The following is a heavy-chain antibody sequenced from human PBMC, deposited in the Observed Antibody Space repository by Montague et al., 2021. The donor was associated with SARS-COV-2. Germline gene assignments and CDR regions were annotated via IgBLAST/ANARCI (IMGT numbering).Heavy chain of an antibody. D-gene: IGHD5-12*01. V-gene: IGHV4-4*07. Sequence: SETLSLTCTVSGSISGSYWTWFRQSAGKGLEWIGRISYSGGIDYNASLQSRVTMSLDTSNIQLSLKLLSVTAADTAVYYCARQYIGYSRRFDYWGQGALVTVSS. CDR3: ARQYIGYSRRFDY. CDR1: GSISGSY. J-gene: IGHJ4*02. CDR2: ISYSGGI.